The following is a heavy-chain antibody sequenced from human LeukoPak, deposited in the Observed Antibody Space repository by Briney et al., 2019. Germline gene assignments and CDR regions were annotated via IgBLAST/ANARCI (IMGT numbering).Heavy chain of an antibody. V-gene: IGHV4-4*07. J-gene: IGHJ5*02. CDR1: GGSINTFY. D-gene: IGHD3-3*01. Sequence: SVTLSLTCTVSGGSINTFYWTWIPEPGGKGLEWVGHIYTGGNTNYNPSLKSRVTMSLDTSKNQFSLKLSSVTAADTAVYFCARSPGDTIFGVVRACFDPWGQGTLVTVSS. CDR3: ARSPGDTIFGVVRACFDP. CDR2: IYTGGNT.